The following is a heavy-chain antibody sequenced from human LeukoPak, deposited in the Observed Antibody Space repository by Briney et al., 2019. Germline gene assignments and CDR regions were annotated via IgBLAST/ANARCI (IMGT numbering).Heavy chain of an antibody. CDR2: INGDASNT. J-gene: IGHJ6*03. CDR3: ARVAYYYMDV. V-gene: IGHV3-74*03. CDR1: GLTFNSYW. Sequence: GGSLRLSCAASGLTFNSYWMHWVRQVAGKGLVWVARINGDASNTTYADSVKGRFTISRDNAKNTLYLQMNSLRVDDTAVYYCARVAYYYMDVWGKGTTVTISS.